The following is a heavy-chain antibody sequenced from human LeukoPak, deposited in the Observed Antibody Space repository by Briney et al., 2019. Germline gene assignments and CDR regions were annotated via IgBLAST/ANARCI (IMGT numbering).Heavy chain of an antibody. J-gene: IGHJ4*02. V-gene: IGHV3-48*01. CDR2: ISSSSSTI. D-gene: IGHD2-15*01. CDR3: ARDRIVVVVAGSDY. Sequence: GGSLRLSCAASGFTFSSYSMNWVRQAPGKGLEWVSYISSSSSTIYYADSVKGRFTISRDNAKNSLYLQMNSLRAEDTAVYYCARDRIVVVVAGSDYWGQGTLVTVSS. CDR1: GFTFSSYS.